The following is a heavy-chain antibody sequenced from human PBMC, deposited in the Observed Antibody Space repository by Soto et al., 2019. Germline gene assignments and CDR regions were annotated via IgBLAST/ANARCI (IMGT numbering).Heavy chain of an antibody. V-gene: IGHV1-18*01. J-gene: IGHJ3*02. CDR1: GYTFTSYG. CDR3: ARDVPAREDIVVVPAALDACDI. D-gene: IGHD2-2*01. CDR2: ISAYNGNT. Sequence: QVQLVQSGAEVKKPGASVKVSCKASGYTFTSYGISWVRQAPGQGLEWMGWISAYNGNTNYAQKLQGRVTMTTDTSASTADMELRSLRADDTAEYYCARDVPAREDIVVVPAALDACDIWGKGTMVTVSS.